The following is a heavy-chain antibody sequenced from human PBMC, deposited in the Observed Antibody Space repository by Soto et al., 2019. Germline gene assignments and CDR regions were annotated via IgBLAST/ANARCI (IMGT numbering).Heavy chain of an antibody. CDR2: IYYSGST. CDR3: ARGDRFNYIDY. J-gene: IGHJ4*02. CDR1: SASIISYY. D-gene: IGHD3-10*01. V-gene: IGHV4-59*01. Sequence: SATLSLTCTVTSASIISYYWSWVRQSPGKGLEWIGYIYYSGSTNYSPSLKSRVTISVDTSKNQFSLKLTSVNAADTAVYLCARGDRFNYIDYWGQGTLVTVS.